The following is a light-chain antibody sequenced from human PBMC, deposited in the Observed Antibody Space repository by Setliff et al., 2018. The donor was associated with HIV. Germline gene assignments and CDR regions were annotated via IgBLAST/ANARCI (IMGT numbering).Light chain of an antibody. CDR3: QVWDSSSDHHV. Sequence: SSELPQPPSVSVAPGKTARITCGGNNIGSESVHWYQQKPGQAPVLVVYDDNDRPSGIPERFSGSNSGNTATLTISRVEAGDEADYYCQVWDSSSDHHVFGTGTKVTVL. V-gene: IGLV3-21*03. CDR1: NIGSES. CDR2: DDN. J-gene: IGLJ1*01.